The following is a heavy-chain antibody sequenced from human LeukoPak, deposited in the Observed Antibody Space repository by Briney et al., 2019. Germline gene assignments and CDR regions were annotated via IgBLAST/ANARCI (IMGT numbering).Heavy chain of an antibody. J-gene: IGHJ3*02. CDR1: GFTFSSYD. Sequence: GGSLRLSCAASGFTFSSYDMHWVRQATGKGLEWVSAIGTAGDTYYPGSVKGRFTISRENAKNSLYLQMNSLRAGDTAVYCCARRDSSGYVDAFDIWGQGTMVTVSS. D-gene: IGHD3-22*01. CDR2: IGTAGDT. CDR3: ARRDSSGYVDAFDI. V-gene: IGHV3-13*01.